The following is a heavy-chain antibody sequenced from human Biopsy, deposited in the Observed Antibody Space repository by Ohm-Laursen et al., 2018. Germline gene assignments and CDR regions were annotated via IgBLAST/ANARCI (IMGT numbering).Heavy chain of an antibody. V-gene: IGHV4-59*11. CDR2: ISYTGYT. J-gene: IGHJ4*02. CDR1: GGSFTGHY. CDR3: ARGSNDFGGLYFHR. D-gene: IGHD4-23*01. Sequence: TLSLTCTVSGGSFTGHYWSWIRQPPGKGLEWIGHISYTGYTSYNASLKSRVTISVDTSRNHFPLRLSSLTAADTAVYYCARGSNDFGGLYFHRWGQGTLLTVSS.